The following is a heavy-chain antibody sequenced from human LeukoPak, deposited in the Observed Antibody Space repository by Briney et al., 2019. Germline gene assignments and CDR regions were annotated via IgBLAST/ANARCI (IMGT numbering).Heavy chain of an antibody. CDR3: ARDVHLAASFYYMDV. J-gene: IGHJ6*03. CDR2: IYHSGGT. D-gene: IGHD6-25*01. CDR1: GVCITSDDFY. Sequence: SQTLSLTCSVSGVCITSDDFYWTWIRQPPGKTLRWIGYIYHSGGTYYNPSLKSRVAISVDRSRNQFSLTLNSVTAADTAVYYCARDVHLAASFYYMDVWGMGTTVTVSS. V-gene: IGHV4-30-2*01.